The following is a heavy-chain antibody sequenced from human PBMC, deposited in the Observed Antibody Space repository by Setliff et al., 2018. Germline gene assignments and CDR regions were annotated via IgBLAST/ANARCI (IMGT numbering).Heavy chain of an antibody. CDR2: VIPMFRTP. Sequence: SVKVSCKASGGTFSNFAISWVRQAPGQGFEWLGGVIPMFRTPEYAQKFQGRVTISADESRTAVYMELSSLRFDDTAVYYCARVQWEIAVKFHYNRMDVWGEGTQVTVSS. CDR1: GGTFSNFA. J-gene: IGHJ6*04. D-gene: IGHD1-26*01. V-gene: IGHV1-69*13. CDR3: ARVQWEIAVKFHYNRMDV.